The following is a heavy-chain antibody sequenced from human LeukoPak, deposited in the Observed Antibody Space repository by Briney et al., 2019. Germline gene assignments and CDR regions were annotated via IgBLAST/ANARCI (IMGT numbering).Heavy chain of an antibody. CDR2: ISWNSGSI. CDR3: AKDLVEGIFGVGSGSAFDI. Sequence: PGGSLRLSCAASGFTLDDYAMHWVRQAPGKGLEWVSGISWNSGSIGYADSVKGRFTISRDNAKNSLYLQMHSLRAEDMALYYCAKDLVEGIFGVGSGSAFDIWGQGTMVTVSS. J-gene: IGHJ3*02. CDR1: GFTLDDYA. V-gene: IGHV3-9*03. D-gene: IGHD3-3*01.